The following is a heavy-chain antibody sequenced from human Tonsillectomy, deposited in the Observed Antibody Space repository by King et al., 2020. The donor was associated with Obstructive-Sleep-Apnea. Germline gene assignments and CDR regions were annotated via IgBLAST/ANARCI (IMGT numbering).Heavy chain of an antibody. CDR2: IYWDDDK. J-gene: IGHJ6*02. Sequence: TLKESGPTLVKPTQTLTLTCTFSGFSLSSSGVGVGWIRQPPGKALEWLALIYWDDDKRYSPTLKSRGTITKDTSKNQVVLTMTNMDPVDTATYYCAHSRFSSSLWGMDVWGQGTTVTVSS. V-gene: IGHV2-5*02. D-gene: IGHD6-13*01. CDR1: GFSLSSSGVG. CDR3: AHSRFSSSLWGMDV.